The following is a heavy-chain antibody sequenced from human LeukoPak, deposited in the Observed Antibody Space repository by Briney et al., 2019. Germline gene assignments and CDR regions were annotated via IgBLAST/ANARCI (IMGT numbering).Heavy chain of an antibody. D-gene: IGHD6-19*01. Sequence: ASVKVSCQASGYNFTAFYIHWVRQAPGQGLERMGWISAYNGNTNYAQKFQGRVTMTTDTSTSTAHMELRSLRSDDTAVYYCARDSGGWLDYWGQGTLVTVSS. CDR1: GYNFTAFY. CDR2: ISAYNGNT. J-gene: IGHJ4*02. CDR3: ARDSGGWLDY. V-gene: IGHV1-18*04.